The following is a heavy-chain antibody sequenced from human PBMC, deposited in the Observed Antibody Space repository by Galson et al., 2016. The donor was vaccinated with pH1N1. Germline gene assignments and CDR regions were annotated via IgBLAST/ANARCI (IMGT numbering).Heavy chain of an antibody. CDR1: RFSFSDYW. CDR2: INQDGSQK. J-gene: IGHJ4*02. Sequence: SLRLSCAGSRFSFSDYWMHWVRQAPGKGLEWVANINQDGSQKYYVDSVRGRFNISRDNAKNSLYLQMNSLRAEDTAVYYCARAIGASGAFWGQGTLVTVSS. D-gene: IGHD6-13*01. V-gene: IGHV3-7*01. CDR3: ARAIGASGAF.